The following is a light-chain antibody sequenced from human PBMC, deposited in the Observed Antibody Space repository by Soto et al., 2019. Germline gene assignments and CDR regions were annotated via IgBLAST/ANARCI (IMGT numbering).Light chain of an antibody. CDR1: SSNIGAGYD. Sequence: QSVLTQPPSVSGAPGQRVTISCTGSSSNIGAGYDVHWYQQLPGTAPKLLISGNSNRPSGVPDRFSGSKSGTSASLAITGLQAEDEADYYCQSYDISLSGSVVFGGGTKVTVL. CDR2: GNS. V-gene: IGLV1-40*01. J-gene: IGLJ2*01. CDR3: QSYDISLSGSVV.